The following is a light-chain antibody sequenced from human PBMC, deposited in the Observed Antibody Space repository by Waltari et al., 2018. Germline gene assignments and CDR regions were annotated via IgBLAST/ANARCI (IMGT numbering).Light chain of an antibody. CDR3: QQYDGEVVT. V-gene: IGKV3-20*01. CDR2: GTS. Sequence: EIVLTQSPGTLPLSPGERATLSCRASQSVTSISLTWYQKKVGQAPRLLIYGTSSRATGIPDRFSGSGSGTEFTLTISRLEPEDFAVYYCQQYDGEVVTFGGGTKVEI. J-gene: IGKJ4*01. CDR1: QSVTSIS.